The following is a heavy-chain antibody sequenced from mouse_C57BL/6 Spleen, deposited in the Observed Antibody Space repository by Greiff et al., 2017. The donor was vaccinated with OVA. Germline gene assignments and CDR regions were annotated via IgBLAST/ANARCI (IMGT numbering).Heavy chain of an antibody. J-gene: IGHJ1*03. CDR1: GFTFSSYA. V-gene: IGHV5-4*01. D-gene: IGHD1-1*01. Sequence: EVQLVESGGGLVKPGGSLKLSCAASGFTFSSYAMSWVRQTPEKRLEWVATISDGGSYTYYPDNVKGRFTISRDNAKNNLYLQMSHLKSEDTAMYYCARENSSYVDWYFDVWGTGTTVTVSS. CDR2: ISDGGSYT. CDR3: ARENSSYVDWYFDV.